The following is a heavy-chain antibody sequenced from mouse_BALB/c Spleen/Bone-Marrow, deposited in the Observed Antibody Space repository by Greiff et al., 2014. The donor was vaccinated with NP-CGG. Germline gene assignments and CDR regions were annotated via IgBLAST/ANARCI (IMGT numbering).Heavy chain of an antibody. CDR3: ARSGFDY. V-gene: IGHV1S130*01. D-gene: IGHD4-1*01. J-gene: IGHJ2*01. CDR1: GYTFTSSW. CDR2: IHPNSGNT. Sequence: QVQLKQSGSVLGRAGASVKLSCQASGYTFTSSWVHWGKQRPGPGLEWIGEIHPNSGNTNYNEKFKGKATLTVDTSSSTAYVDLSSLTSEDSAVYYCARSGFDYWGQGTTLTVSS.